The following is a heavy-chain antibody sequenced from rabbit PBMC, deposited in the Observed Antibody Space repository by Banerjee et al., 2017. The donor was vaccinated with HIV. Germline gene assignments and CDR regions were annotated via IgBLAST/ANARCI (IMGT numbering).Heavy chain of an antibody. CDR2: IYAGSSGST. Sequence: QSLEESGGDLVKPGASLTLTCTASGFSFSNSYYMCWVRQAPGKGLEWIACIYAGSSGSTTYASWAKGRFTISKTSSTTVTLQMTSLTAADTATYFCARDTADKSGYYFNLWGQGTLVTVS. CDR1: GFSFSNSYY. CDR3: ARDTADKSGYYFNL. V-gene: IGHV1S40*01. J-gene: IGHJ4*01. D-gene: IGHD1-1*01.